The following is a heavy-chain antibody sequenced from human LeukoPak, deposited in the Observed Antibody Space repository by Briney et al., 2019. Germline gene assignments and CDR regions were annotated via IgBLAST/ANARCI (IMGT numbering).Heavy chain of an antibody. CDR2: INHSGST. CDR3: ARGVLDYI. J-gene: IGHJ4*02. CDR1: GGSFSGYY. D-gene: IGHD4-11*01. Sequence: SGTLSLTCAVYGGSFSGYYWSWIRQPPGKGLEWIGEINHSGSTNYNPSLKSRVTISVDTSKNQFSLKLSSVTAADTAVYYCARGVLDYIWGQGTLVTVSS. V-gene: IGHV4-34*01.